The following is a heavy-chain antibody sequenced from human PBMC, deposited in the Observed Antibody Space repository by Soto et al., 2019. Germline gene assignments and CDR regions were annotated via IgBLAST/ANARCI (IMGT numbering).Heavy chain of an antibody. Sequence: GGSLRLSCAASGFNFHDYTIHWVRQSPGKGLEWVSFITWDGGSIYYADSVKGRFTISRDNSKNSLTLEMNSLRSEDSGVYYCAKGGFGGYGMDVWGQGTTVTVSS. J-gene: IGHJ6*02. CDR3: AKGGFGGYGMDV. V-gene: IGHV3-43*01. CDR1: GFNFHDYT. CDR2: ITWDGGSI. D-gene: IGHD6-25*01.